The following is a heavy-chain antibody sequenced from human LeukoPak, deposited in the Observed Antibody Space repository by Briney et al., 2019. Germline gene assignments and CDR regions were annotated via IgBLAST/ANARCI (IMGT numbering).Heavy chain of an antibody. D-gene: IGHD4/OR15-4a*01. CDR3: AKTLVPPAHLDSNFYFSGMDV. CDR1: GFTFINFA. Sequence: GESLRLSCAASGFTFINFAMTWVRQSPGKGLEWVSFIDGSGDRTSYADSVKGRFTISRDNSKNTLSLQMNSLRVEDAAVYYCAKTLVPPAHLDSNFYFSGMDVWGEGTAVTVSS. V-gene: IGHV3-23*01. J-gene: IGHJ6*04. CDR2: IDGSGDRT.